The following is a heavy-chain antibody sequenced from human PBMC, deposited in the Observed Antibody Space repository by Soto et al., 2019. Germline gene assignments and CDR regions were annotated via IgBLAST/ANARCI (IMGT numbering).Heavy chain of an antibody. CDR1: GDSISNHS. CDR2: IHYNGNT. J-gene: IGHJ4*02. Sequence: SETLSLTCTVFGDSISNHSWSWIRQPPGKGLEWIGNIHYNGNTKYSPSLKSRVTMSVDTSKNHFSLKLISVTTADTAVYYCARRYGYSFDYWGQGTLVTVSS. D-gene: IGHD5-18*01. V-gene: IGHV4-59*11. CDR3: ARRYGYSFDY.